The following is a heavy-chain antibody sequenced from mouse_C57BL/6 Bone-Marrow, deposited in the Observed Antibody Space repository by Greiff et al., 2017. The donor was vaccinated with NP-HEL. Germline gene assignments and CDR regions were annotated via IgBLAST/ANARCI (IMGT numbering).Heavy chain of an antibody. J-gene: IGHJ1*03. CDR2: IRNKANGYTT. CDR3: ARYPPYYYGSSPGYFDV. Sequence: EVHLVESGGGLVQPGGSLSLSCAASGFTFTDYYMSWVRQPPGKALEWLGFIRNKANGYTTEYSASVKGRFTISRDNSQSILYLQMNALRAEDSATYDCARYPPYYYGSSPGYFDVWGTGTTVTVSS. CDR1: GFTFTDYY. D-gene: IGHD1-1*01. V-gene: IGHV7-3*01.